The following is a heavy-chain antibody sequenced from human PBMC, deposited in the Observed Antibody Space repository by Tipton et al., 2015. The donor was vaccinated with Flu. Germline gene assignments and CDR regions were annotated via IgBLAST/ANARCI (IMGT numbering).Heavy chain of an antibody. CDR1: GGSISSYY. CDR2: IYYSGST. CDR3: ARDRYFDWLSEGDAFDI. Sequence: TLSLTCTVSGGSISSYYWSWIRQPPGKGLEWIGYIYYSGSTNYNPSLKSRVTISVDTSKNQFSLKLSSVTAADTAVYYCARDRYFDWLSEGDAFDIWGQGTMVTVSS. J-gene: IGHJ3*02. D-gene: IGHD3-9*01. V-gene: IGHV4-59*01.